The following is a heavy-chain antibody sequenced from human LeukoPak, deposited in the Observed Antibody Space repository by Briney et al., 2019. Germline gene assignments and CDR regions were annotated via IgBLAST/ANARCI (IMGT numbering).Heavy chain of an antibody. CDR2: IYYSGST. J-gene: IGHJ5*02. Sequence: PSETLSLACSVSGGSISSYYWNFIRQPPGKGLEWIGNIYYSGSTNYNPSLKSRITMSIDMSKNQFYLRLKSVTAADTAVYYCVRDSSEWYPAYFETYFDPWGQGILVTVSS. CDR1: GGSISSYY. CDR3: VRDSSEWYPAYFETYFDP. D-gene: IGHD2-21*01. V-gene: IGHV4-59*12.